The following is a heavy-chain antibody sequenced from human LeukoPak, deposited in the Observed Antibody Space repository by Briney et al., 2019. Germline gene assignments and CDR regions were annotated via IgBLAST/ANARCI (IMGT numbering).Heavy chain of an antibody. V-gene: IGHV4-39*01. J-gene: IGHJ3*02. CDR2: IYYSGST. CDR1: GGSISSSSYY. CDR3: ARCYYDSSGYYFDAFDI. D-gene: IGHD3-22*01. Sequence: SETLSLTCTVSGGSISSSSYYWGWIRRPPGKGLEWIGSIYYSGSTYYNPSLKSRVTISVDTSKNQFSLKLSSVTAADTAVYYCARCYYDSSGYYFDAFDIWGQGTMVTVSS.